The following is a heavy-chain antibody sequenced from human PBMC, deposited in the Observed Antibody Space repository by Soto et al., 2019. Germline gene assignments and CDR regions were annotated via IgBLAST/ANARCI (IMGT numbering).Heavy chain of an antibody. J-gene: IGHJ3*02. CDR1: GGSIKSYY. V-gene: IGHV4-59*01. Sequence: SETLSLTCSVSGGSIKSYYWSWIRQPPGRGLEWIGYIFYSGNIEYNPSLKSRVTISLDTSENQFSLKLTSMTSADTAVYYCARVGGAPLGAFDIWGQGTTVTVSS. CDR3: ARVGGAPLGAFDI. D-gene: IGHD2-15*01. CDR2: IFYSGNI.